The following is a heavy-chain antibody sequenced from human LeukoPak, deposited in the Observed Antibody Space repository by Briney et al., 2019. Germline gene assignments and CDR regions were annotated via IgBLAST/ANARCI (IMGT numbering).Heavy chain of an antibody. D-gene: IGHD3-22*01. J-gene: IGHJ4*02. CDR2: INPSGGST. Sequence: ASVKVSCKASGYTFTSYYMHWVRQAPGQGLEWMGIINPSGGSTIYAQKFQGRVTMTEDTSTDTAYMELSSLRSEDTAVYYCATAIPIYYYYDSSGYFDYWGQGTLVTVSS. CDR3: ATAIPIYYYYDSSGYFDY. V-gene: IGHV1-46*01. CDR1: GYTFTSYY.